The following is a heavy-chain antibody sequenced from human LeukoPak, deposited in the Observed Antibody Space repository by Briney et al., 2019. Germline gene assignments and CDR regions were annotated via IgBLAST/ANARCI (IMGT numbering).Heavy chain of an antibody. Sequence: PGGSLRLSCAASGFTFSNYNMNWVRQAPGKGPEWVSYISNSGSTIYYADSVKGRFTISRDNAKNSLYLQMNSLRAEDTAVYYCAGDPGDFDYWGQGTLVTVSS. CDR3: AGDPGDFDY. J-gene: IGHJ4*02. V-gene: IGHV3-48*01. CDR1: GFTFSNYN. D-gene: IGHD7-27*01. CDR2: ISNSGSTI.